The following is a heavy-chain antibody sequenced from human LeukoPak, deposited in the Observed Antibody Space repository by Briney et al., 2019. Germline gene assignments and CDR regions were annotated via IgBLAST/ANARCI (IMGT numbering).Heavy chain of an antibody. D-gene: IGHD3-10*01. CDR3: AKDQPNYYGSGSYYYQTFDY. Sequence: PGGSLRLSCAASGFTFDDYAMHWVRQAPGKGPEWVSGISWNSGSIGYADPVKGRFTISRDNAKNSLYLQMNSLRAEDTALYYCAKDQPNYYGSGSYYYQTFDYWGQGTLVTVSS. J-gene: IGHJ4*02. CDR1: GFTFDDYA. CDR2: ISWNSGSI. V-gene: IGHV3-9*01.